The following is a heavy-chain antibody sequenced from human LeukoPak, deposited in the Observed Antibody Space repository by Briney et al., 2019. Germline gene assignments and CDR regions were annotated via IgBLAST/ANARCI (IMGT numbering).Heavy chain of an antibody. D-gene: IGHD2-2*01. J-gene: IGHJ3*02. Sequence: GGSLRLSCAASGFTFSSYWMSWVRQAPGKGLEWVSYISSSSSTIYYADSVKGRFTISRDNAKNSLYLQMNSLRAEDTAVYYCSRYCSSTSCYEGDAFDIWGQGTMVTVSS. CDR2: ISSSSSTI. V-gene: IGHV3-48*01. CDR1: GFTFSSYW. CDR3: SRYCSSTSCYEGDAFDI.